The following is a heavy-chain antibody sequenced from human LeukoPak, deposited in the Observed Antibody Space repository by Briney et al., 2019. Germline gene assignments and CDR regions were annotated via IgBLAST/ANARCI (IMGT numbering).Heavy chain of an antibody. D-gene: IGHD6-19*01. CDR2: GDYSGGT. J-gene: IGHJ4*02. CDR3: AGERGEEYSSGWYKRNYFDN. Sequence: PSETLSLTCTVSGDSFSSVTDYWAWIRQPPGKGLEWIASGDYSGGTYYIPSLESRVAISADMSKNQFSLKLTSVTGADTAVYYCAGERGEEYSSGWYKRNYFDNWGQGIRVTVSS. CDR1: GDSFSSVTDY. V-gene: IGHV4-39*07.